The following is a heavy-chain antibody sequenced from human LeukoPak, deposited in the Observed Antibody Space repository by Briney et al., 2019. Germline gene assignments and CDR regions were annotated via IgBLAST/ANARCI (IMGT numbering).Heavy chain of an antibody. Sequence: GGSLRLSCAASGFTFTTYWINWVRQAPGKGLEWVAVINQDGSEKYYVDSVKGRFTISRDNAKNSLYLQMNSLRAEDTAVYYCARDFRNAGDYWGQGTLVTVS. CDR3: ARDFRNAGDY. CDR2: INQDGSEK. D-gene: IGHD1-14*01. V-gene: IGHV3-7*01. CDR1: GFTFTTYW. J-gene: IGHJ4*02.